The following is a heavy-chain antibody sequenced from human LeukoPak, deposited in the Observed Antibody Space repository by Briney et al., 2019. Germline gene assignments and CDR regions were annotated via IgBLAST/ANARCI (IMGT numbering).Heavy chain of an antibody. CDR3: AKDPTYSSGITYGYYYGMDV. J-gene: IGHJ6*02. D-gene: IGHD6-19*01. Sequence: PGGYLRLYCAASGFTFSNNAMRRVRQAQGKGLKWFSAISSSGGSTYFADSVKGRFTSSRDNSKNTLYLQMNSLRAEDTAVYYCAKDPTYSSGITYGYYYGMDVCGQGTTVTVSS. V-gene: IGHV3-23*01. CDR1: GFTFSNNA. CDR2: ISSSGGST.